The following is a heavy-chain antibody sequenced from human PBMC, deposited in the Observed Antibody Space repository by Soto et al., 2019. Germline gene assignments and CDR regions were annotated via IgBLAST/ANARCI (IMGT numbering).Heavy chain of an antibody. CDR3: ARDEGGYDILNGYYKAHHFDY. Sequence: ASVKVSCKASGYTFTHFYITWVRQAPGQGLEWMGAISPHNFNTNFAQKFQGRVTLTTDTSTNTAYMELRSLTSDDTAVYYCARDEGGYDILNGYYKAHHFDYCGQGVMVTVSS. V-gene: IGHV1-18*01. CDR1: GYTFTHFY. CDR2: ISPHNFNT. D-gene: IGHD3-9*01. J-gene: IGHJ4*02.